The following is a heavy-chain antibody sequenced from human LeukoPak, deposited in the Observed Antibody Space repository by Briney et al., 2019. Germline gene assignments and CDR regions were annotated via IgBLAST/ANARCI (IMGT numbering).Heavy chain of an antibody. CDR2: MALSGGPT. D-gene: IGHD1-26*01. CDR1: GFTFSAYA. CDR3: ARDFSLVVGASDS. J-gene: IGHJ5*02. V-gene: IGHV3-23*01. Sequence: GGSLRLYCAASGFTFSAYAMAWVRRPPGRGLEWVSTMALSGGPTHYADAVEGRFTISRDDSKSTLYLHINNLRAEDTAVYYCARDFSLVVGASDSWGKGTLVTVSS.